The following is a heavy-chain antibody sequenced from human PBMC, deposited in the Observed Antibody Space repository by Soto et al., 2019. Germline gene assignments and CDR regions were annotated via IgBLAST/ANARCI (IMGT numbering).Heavy chain of an antibody. CDR1: GFTFSSYG. Sequence: QVQLVESGGGVVQPGRSLRLSCAASGFTFSSYGMHWVRQAPGKGLEWVAVISYDGSNKYYADSVKGRFTISRDNSKNTLYQQMNSLGAEDTAVYYCARANYLDYWGQGTLVTVSS. CDR3: ARANYLDY. CDR2: ISYDGSNK. V-gene: IGHV3-30*03. J-gene: IGHJ4*02.